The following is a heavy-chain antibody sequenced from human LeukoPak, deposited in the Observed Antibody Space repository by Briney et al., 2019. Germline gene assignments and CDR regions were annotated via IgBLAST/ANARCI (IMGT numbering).Heavy chain of an antibody. CDR1: GFTFSINA. CDR2: ISGSGGST. V-gene: IGHV3-23*01. Sequence: PGGSLRLSCAASGFTFSINAMNWVRQAPGKGLEWVSAISGSGGSTYYADSVKGRFTISRDNSKNTLYLQMNSLRADDTAIYYCAKGVGATRSFDYWGRGTLVTVSS. CDR3: AKGVGATRSFDY. D-gene: IGHD1-26*01. J-gene: IGHJ4*02.